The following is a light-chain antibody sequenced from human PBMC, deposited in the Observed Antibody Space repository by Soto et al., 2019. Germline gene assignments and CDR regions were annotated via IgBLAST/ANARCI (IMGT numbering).Light chain of an antibody. CDR3: SSYAASNNLGV. V-gene: IGLV2-8*01. Sequence: QSVLTQPPSASGSPGQSVTISCIGTSSDVGGYNYVSWYQQHPGKAPKLMIYEVSKRPSGVPDRFSGSKSGNTASLTVSGLQAEDGADYYCSSYAASNNLGVFGGGTKVTVL. CDR1: SSDVGGYNY. CDR2: EVS. J-gene: IGLJ2*01.